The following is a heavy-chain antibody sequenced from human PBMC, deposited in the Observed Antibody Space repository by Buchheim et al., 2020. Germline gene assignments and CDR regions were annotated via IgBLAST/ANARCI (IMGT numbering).Heavy chain of an antibody. Sequence: EVQLVQSGAELKKPGESLRISCKGSGYSFANSWITWVRQMPGKGLEWMGRIDPGDSYTDYSPSFQGHVTISADKSISTSYPQWSSLNASDTAMYYCAREDSSGWYSLDNWGQGTL. CDR1: GYSFANSW. CDR2: IDPGDSYT. CDR3: AREDSSGWYSLDN. V-gene: IGHV5-10-1*01. J-gene: IGHJ4*02. D-gene: IGHD6-19*01.